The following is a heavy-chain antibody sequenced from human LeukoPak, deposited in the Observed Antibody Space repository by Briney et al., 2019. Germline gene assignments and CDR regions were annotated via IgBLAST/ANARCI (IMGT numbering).Heavy chain of an antibody. D-gene: IGHD5-12*01. J-gene: IGHJ4*02. V-gene: IGHV1-2*02. CDR2: INPNSGGT. Sequence: ASVKVSCXASGYTFTDYYMHWVRQAHGQGLEWMGWINPNSGGTNYAQKFQGRVTMTRDTSISTAYMELSRLRSDDTAVYYCARDFGRGYSGYDSNWGQGTLVTVSS. CDR1: GYTFTDYY. CDR3: ARDFGRGYSGYDSN.